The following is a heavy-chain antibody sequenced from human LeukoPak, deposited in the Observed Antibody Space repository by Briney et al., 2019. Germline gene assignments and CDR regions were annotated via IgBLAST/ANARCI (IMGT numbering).Heavy chain of an antibody. CDR2: INHSGST. D-gene: IGHD4-11*01. Sequence: GSLRLSCAASVLTVSSTYMSLIRQPPGKGLEWIEEINHSGSTNYNPSLKSRVTISVDTSKNQFSLKLSSVTAADTAVYYCARGPYYSNGYYYYGMDVWGQGTTVTVSS. CDR1: VLTVSSTY. J-gene: IGHJ6*02. V-gene: IGHV4-34*01. CDR3: ARGPYYSNGYYYYGMDV.